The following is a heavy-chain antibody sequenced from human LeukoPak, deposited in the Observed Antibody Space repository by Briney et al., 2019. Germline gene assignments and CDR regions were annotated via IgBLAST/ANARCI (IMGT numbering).Heavy chain of an antibody. CDR1: GFTFSSYE. CDR2: ISSSGSTI. CDR3: ARDEPYGSYPFDY. V-gene: IGHV3-48*03. D-gene: IGHD3-16*02. Sequence: PGGSLRLSCAASGFTFSSYEMNWVRQAPGKGLEWVSYISSSGSTIYYADSVKGGFTISRDNAKNSLYLQMNSLRAEDTAVYYCARDEPYGSYPFDYWGQGTLVTVSS. J-gene: IGHJ4*02.